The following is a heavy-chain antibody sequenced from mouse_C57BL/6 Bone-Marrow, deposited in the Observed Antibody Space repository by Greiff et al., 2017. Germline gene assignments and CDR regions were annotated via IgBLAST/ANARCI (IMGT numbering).Heavy chain of an antibody. CDR2: IYPRSGNT. D-gene: IGHD1-1*02. J-gene: IGHJ4*01. Sequence: VKLVESGAELARPGASVKLSCKASGYTFTSYGISWVKQRTGQGLEWIGEIYPRSGNTYYNEKFKGKATLTADKSSSTAYMELRSLTSEDSAVYFYASEGGSYAMDYWGQGTSVTVSS. CDR1: GYTFTSYG. CDR3: ASEGGSYAMDY. V-gene: IGHV1-81*01.